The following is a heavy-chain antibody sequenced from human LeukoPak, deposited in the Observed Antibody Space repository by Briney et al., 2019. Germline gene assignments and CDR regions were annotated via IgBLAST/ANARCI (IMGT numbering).Heavy chain of an antibody. CDR3: ARVCGSGGSCYSG. CDR2: IYHSGST. CDR1: GVSISSSNW. D-gene: IGHD2-15*01. J-gene: IGHJ4*02. V-gene: IGHV4-4*02. Sequence: SSGTLSLTCAVSGVSISSSNWWSWVRQPPGKGLEWIGEIYHSGSTNYNPSLKSRVTISVDKSKNQFSLKLSSVTAADTAVYYCARVCGSGGSCYSGWGQGTLVTVSS.